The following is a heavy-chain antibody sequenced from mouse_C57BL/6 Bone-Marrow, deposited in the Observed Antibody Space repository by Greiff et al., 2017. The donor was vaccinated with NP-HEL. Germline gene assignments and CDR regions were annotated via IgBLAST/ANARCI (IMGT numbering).Heavy chain of an antibody. CDR3: ARYYGSSGWYFDV. J-gene: IGHJ1*03. CDR1: GYTFTSYD. CDR2: IYPRDGST. V-gene: IGHV1-85*01. D-gene: IGHD1-1*01. Sequence: QVQLQQSGPELVKPGASVKLSCKASGYTFTSYDINWVKQRPGQGLEWIGWIYPRDGSTKYNEKFKGKATLTVDTSSSTAYMELHSLTSEDSAVYFCARYYGSSGWYFDVWGTGTTVTVSS.